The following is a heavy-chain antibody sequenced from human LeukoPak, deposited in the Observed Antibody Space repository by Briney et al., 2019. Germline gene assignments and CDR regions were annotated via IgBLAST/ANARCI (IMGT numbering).Heavy chain of an antibody. Sequence: PGGSLRLSCEASGFIFNHYALHWVRQAPNKGLEWVAVIWSDGTNRYYADSVKGRFSIFRDDSQKRVFLQMNSLRAEDTAVYYCARDAQRGFDYSNSLQYWGQGALVTVSS. J-gene: IGHJ4*02. CDR3: ARDAQRGFDYSNSLQY. CDR2: IWSDGTNR. V-gene: IGHV3-33*01. CDR1: GFIFNHYA. D-gene: IGHD4-11*01.